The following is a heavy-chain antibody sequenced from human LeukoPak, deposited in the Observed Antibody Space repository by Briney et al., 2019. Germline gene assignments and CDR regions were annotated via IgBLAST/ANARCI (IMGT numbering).Heavy chain of an antibody. J-gene: IGHJ4*02. CDR1: GFTVSNYY. CDR3: AKSGGGGYFDWLNY. CDR2: IHSGGTT. Sequence: GGSLRLSCAASGFTVSNYYMSWVRQAPGKGLEWVSVIHSGGTTNYADSVKGRFTISRDSSKNTLDLQMNSLRAEDTALYYCAKSGGGGYFDWLNYWGQGTLVTVSS. V-gene: IGHV3-53*05. D-gene: IGHD3-9*01.